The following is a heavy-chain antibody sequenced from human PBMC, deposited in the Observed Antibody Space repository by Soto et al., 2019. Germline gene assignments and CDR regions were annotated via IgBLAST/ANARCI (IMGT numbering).Heavy chain of an antibody. Sequence: QVQLVESGGGLVRPGGSLRLSCAASGFTFSDYYMTWIRQAPGKGLEYVSYISSSGTAIYYAGSVKGRFTISRDNAKKSLFLQMSSLRAEDTAVYYCARAYSDAFDIWGQGTMVTVSS. CDR2: ISSSGTAI. D-gene: IGHD2-15*01. V-gene: IGHV3-11*01. J-gene: IGHJ3*02. CDR3: ARAYSDAFDI. CDR1: GFTFSDYY.